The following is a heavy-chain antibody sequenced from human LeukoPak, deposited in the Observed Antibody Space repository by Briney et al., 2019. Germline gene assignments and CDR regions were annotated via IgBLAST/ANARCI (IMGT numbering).Heavy chain of an antibody. CDR1: GFTFSSYW. D-gene: IGHD3-22*01. CDR2: IKQGGSEK. Sequence: PGGSLRLSCAASGFTFSSYWMSWVRQAPGKGLEWVANIKQGGSEKYYVDSVKGRFTISRDNAKNSLYLQMNSLRAEDTAVYYCARGFGNYYYDSSGFDYWGQGTLVTVSS. V-gene: IGHV3-7*01. J-gene: IGHJ4*02. CDR3: ARGFGNYYYDSSGFDY.